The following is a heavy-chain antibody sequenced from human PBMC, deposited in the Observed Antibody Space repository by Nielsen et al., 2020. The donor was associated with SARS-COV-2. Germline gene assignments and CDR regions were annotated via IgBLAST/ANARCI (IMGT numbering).Heavy chain of an antibody. CDR2: ISSSSSYT. CDR3: ARRAVAGIEVDY. V-gene: IGHV3-11*06. Sequence: GESLKISCAAPGFTFSDYYMSWIRQAPGKGLEWVSYISSSSSYTNYADSVKGRFTISRDNAENSLYLQMNSLRAEDTAVYYCARRAVAGIEVDYWGQGTLVTVSS. D-gene: IGHD6-19*01. CDR1: GFTFSDYY. J-gene: IGHJ4*02.